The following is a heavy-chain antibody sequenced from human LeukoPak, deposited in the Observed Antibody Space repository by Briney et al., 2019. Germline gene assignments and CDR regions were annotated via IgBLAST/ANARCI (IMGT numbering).Heavy chain of an antibody. CDR3: ARGAYYYDSSGYNRYFDL. CDR1: GGSFSNYY. J-gene: IGHJ2*01. CDR2: IFYSGIT. D-gene: IGHD3-22*01. V-gene: IGHV4-59*01. Sequence: SETLSLTCTVQGGSFSNYYWSWIRQPPGKGLEWIGYIFYSGITNYNPSLKSRVTISIDTSKNQFSLKLSSVTAADTAVYYCARGAYYYDSSGYNRYFDLWGRGTLVTVS.